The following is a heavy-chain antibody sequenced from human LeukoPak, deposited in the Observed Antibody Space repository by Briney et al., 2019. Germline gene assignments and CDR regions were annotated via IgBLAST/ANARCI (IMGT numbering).Heavy chain of an antibody. V-gene: IGHV3-7*01. J-gene: IGHJ4*02. D-gene: IGHD4-17*01. CDR2: IKQDGSEK. Sequence: GGSLRLSCAASGFTFSSYWMSWVRQAPGKGLEWVANIKQDGSEKYYVDSVKGRFTISRDNAKNSLYLQMNSLRAEDTAVYYCARDTYERDYSSNHWGQGTLVTVSS. CDR3: ARDTYERDYSSNH. CDR1: GFTFSSYW.